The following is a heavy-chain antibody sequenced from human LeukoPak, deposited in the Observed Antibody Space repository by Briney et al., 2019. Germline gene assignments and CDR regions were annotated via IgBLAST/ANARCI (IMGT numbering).Heavy chain of an antibody. J-gene: IGHJ4*01. CDR3: ARHFTHYIFDN. Sequence: PSGTLSLTCGVSGGSIRSYYWSWIRQPPGKGLEWIGYIYYSGSTNYTPSLKSRVTIAVDMSKNQFSLKLSSVTAADTAVYYCARHFTHYIFDNWGHGTLVTVSS. CDR1: GGSIRSYY. V-gene: IGHV4-59*08. D-gene: IGHD4-11*01. CDR2: IYYSGST.